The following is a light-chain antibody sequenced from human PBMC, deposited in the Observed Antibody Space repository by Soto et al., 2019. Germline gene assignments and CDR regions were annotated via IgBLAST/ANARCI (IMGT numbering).Light chain of an antibody. V-gene: IGKV1-39*01. J-gene: IGKJ1*01. CDR3: QQYNTMWT. CDR1: QSISSY. Sequence: DIQMTQSPSSLSASVGDRVTITCRASQSISSYLNWYQQKPGKAPKLLIYAASSLQSGVPSRFSGSGSGTEFTLTIRSLQPDDFATYYCQQYNTMWTFGQGTKVDI. CDR2: AAS.